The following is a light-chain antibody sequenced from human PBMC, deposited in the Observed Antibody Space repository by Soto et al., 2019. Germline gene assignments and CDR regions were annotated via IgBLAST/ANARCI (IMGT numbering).Light chain of an antibody. CDR1: QSVSSN. J-gene: IGKJ1*01. Sequence: EIVMTQPPATLSVSPGERATLSCRASQSVSSNLAWYQQKPGQAPRLLIYGASTRATGIQARFSGSGSGTEFTLTIRSLQSEDFAVYYCQQYNNWPQTVGQGTKVDIK. CDR3: QQYNNWPQT. CDR2: GAS. V-gene: IGKV3-15*01.